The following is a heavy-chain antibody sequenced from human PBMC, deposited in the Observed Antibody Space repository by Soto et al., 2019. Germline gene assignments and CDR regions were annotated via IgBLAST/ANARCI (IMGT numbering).Heavy chain of an antibody. CDR2: IYYSGST. V-gene: IGHV4-59*08. Sequence: QMQLQESDPGLVKPSETLSLTCTVSGGSISSYYWSWIRQPPGKGLEWIGYIYYSGSTNYNPSLKSRVTISVDTSKNQFSLKLSSVTAADTAVYYCARRYGYSFDYWGQGTLVTVSS. CDR3: ARRYGYSFDY. J-gene: IGHJ4*02. D-gene: IGHD1-1*01. CDR1: GGSISSYY.